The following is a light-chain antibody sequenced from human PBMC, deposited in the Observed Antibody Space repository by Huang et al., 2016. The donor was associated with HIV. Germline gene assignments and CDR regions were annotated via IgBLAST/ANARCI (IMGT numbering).Light chain of an antibody. J-gene: IGKJ4*01. CDR2: NAS. CDR1: QSIGRS. Sequence: EIVLTQSPDFQSVTPKEKVTITCRASQSIGRSLHWYQKKPDQSPKIVINNASQSNSGVPSRFSGSGSGTDFNLTINSLEAEDAATYYCHQSSTLPLTFGAGTKVAIK. CDR3: HQSSTLPLT. V-gene: IGKV6-21*02.